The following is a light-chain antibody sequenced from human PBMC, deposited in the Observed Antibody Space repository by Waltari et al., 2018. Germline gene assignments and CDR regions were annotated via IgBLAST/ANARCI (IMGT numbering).Light chain of an antibody. Sequence: QSALTQPASVSGSPGQSITISCTGTSSDVGGYNYVSWYQQHPGKAPKLMIYDVSKRPSGLSNRFSRSKSGNTASLTISVLQAEDEANYYCCSYAGSSTWVFGGGTKLTVL. CDR1: SSDVGGYNY. J-gene: IGLJ3*02. CDR3: CSYAGSSTWV. V-gene: IGLV2-23*02. CDR2: DVS.